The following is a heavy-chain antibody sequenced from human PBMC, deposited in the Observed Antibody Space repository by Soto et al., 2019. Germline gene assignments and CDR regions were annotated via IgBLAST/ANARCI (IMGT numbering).Heavy chain of an antibody. Sequence: GGSLILSCASSGFTFSNYAMHWVLQAPGKGLECMTIISYDGSNEYYADSVKGRFTVSRDNSKNTLFLQMNSLRAEDTAVYYGAIVNTDSYGLRDSYYFDGCGQVNLVT. D-gene: IGHD5-18*01. V-gene: IGHV3-30-3*01. CDR2: ISYDGSNE. CDR1: GFTFSNYA. CDR3: AIVNTDSYGLRDSYYFDG. J-gene: IGHJ1*01.